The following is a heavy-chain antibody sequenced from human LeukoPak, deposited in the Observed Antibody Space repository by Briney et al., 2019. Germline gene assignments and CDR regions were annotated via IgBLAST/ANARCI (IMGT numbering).Heavy chain of an antibody. CDR1: GFTFSTFA. CDR3: AKDLHYNDGRWEFDP. D-gene: IGHD5-24*01. Sequence: GGSLRLSCAASGFTFSTFAMTWVRQAPGKGLEWVSGVVGGGTTYYADSVKGRFTLSKDNSKKTVYLQMNSLRVEDTAIYYCAKDLHYNDGRWEFDPWGQGTLVIVSS. V-gene: IGHV3-23*01. J-gene: IGHJ5*02. CDR2: VVGGGTT.